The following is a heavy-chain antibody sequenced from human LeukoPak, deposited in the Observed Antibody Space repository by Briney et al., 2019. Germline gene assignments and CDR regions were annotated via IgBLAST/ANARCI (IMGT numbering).Heavy chain of an antibody. CDR2: IYSGGST. CDR3: AREKWELPTHYYYGMDV. CDR1: GFTFSSNY. J-gene: IGHJ6*02. V-gene: IGHV3-53*01. D-gene: IGHD1-26*01. Sequence: TGGSLRLSCAASGFTFSSNYMSWARQAPGKGLEWVSVIYSGGSTYYADSVKGRFTISGDNSKSTLYLQMNSLRAEDTAVYYCAREKWELPTHYYYGMDVWGQGTTVTVSS.